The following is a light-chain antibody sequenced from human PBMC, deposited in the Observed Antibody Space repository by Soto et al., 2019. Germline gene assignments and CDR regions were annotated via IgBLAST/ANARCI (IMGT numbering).Light chain of an antibody. CDR3: TSYTSSSTLCV. CDR1: SSDVGGYNY. Sequence: QSVLTQPASVSGSPGKSITISCTGTSSDVGGYNYVSWYQQHPGKAPKLMIYDVSNRPSGVSNRFSGSKSGNTASLTISGLQAEDEADYYCTSYTSSSTLCVFGTGTMVTV. V-gene: IGLV2-14*01. J-gene: IGLJ1*01. CDR2: DVS.